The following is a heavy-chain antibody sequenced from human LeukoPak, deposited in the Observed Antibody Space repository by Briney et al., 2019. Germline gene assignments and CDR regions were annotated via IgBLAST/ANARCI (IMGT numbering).Heavy chain of an antibody. D-gene: IGHD5-12*01. CDR2: ISYDGSNK. CDR3: ASGFKGSASGYDLYYFDY. CDR1: GFTFSSYA. J-gene: IGHJ4*02. Sequence: GRSLRLSCAASGFTFSSYAMHWVRQAPGKGLEWVAVISYDGSNKYYADSVKGRFTISRDNSKNTLYLQMNSLRAEDTAVYYCASGFKGSASGYDLYYFDYWGQGTLVTVSS. V-gene: IGHV3-30-3*01.